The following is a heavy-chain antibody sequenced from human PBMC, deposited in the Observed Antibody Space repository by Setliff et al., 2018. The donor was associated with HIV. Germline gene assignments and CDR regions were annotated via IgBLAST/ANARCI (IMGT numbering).Heavy chain of an antibody. CDR1: GYTFTGYY. CDR3: ARDLLWDLGPLARVGACVN. V-gene: IGHV1-2*02. D-gene: IGHD1-26*01. CDR2: INPNRGGT. J-gene: IGHJ4*02. Sequence: ASVKVSCKASGYTFTGYYIHWVRQAPGQGLEWMGWINPNRGGTNYAQKFQGRVTMTRDTSITTAYMELSRLTSDDTAVYYCARDLLWDLGPLARVGACVNWGQGTLVTVSS.